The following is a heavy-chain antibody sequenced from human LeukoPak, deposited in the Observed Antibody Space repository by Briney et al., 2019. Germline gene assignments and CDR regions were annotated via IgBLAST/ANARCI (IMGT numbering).Heavy chain of an antibody. V-gene: IGHV3-7*01. D-gene: IGHD2-2*01. CDR1: GFTFSSYW. CDR2: IKQDGSEK. CDR3: ARDGVIVVVPAATDAFDI. J-gene: IGHJ3*02. Sequence: GGSLRLSCAASGFTFSSYWMSWVRQAPGKGLEWVANIKQDGSEKYYVDFVKGRFTISRDNAKNSLYLQMNSLRAEDTAVYYCARDGVIVVVPAATDAFDIWGQGTMVTVSS.